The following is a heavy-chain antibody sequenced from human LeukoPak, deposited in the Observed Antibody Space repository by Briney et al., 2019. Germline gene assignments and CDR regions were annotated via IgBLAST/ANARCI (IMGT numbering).Heavy chain of an antibody. CDR1: GYTLTDLS. Sequence: ASVKVSCKVSGYTLTDLSMHWVRQAPGKGLEWMGGVDSDDGERLYALKFQGRVTMTEDAFIDTAYMELSGLRSDDTAVYFCATEVGSRYFEYWGQGALVTVSS. V-gene: IGHV1-24*01. CDR2: VDSDDGER. D-gene: IGHD6-19*01. CDR3: ATEVGSRYFEY. J-gene: IGHJ4*02.